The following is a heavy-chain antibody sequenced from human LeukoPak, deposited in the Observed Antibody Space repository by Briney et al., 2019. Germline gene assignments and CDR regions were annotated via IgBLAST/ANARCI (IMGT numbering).Heavy chain of an antibody. J-gene: IGHJ4*02. CDR1: GFPFSNYF. V-gene: IGHV3-64D*06. Sequence: GGSLRLSCSASGFPFSNYFMTWVRQAPGRALEYVSAISPNGGSTYYADSVKGRFTISRDNSKKMLYLQMSGLRLDDTAVYYCMRGTYTADYWGQGTLVTVSS. CDR2: ISPNGGST. D-gene: IGHD2-2*02. CDR3: MRGTYTADY.